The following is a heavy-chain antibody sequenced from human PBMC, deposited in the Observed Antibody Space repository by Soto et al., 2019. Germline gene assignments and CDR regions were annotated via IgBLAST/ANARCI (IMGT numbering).Heavy chain of an antibody. CDR1: GGSISSGGYY. CDR2: IYYSGSN. CDR3: ARKIGPSTVNYGGDSYYYGMDV. V-gene: IGHV4-31*03. Sequence: QVQLQESGPGLVKPSQTLSLTCTVSGGSISSGGYYWSWIRQHPGKGLEWIVYIYYSGSNDYNPSLRTRYTLSVDTCKNQFDLKLSSVTAVDTAVYYCARKIGPSTVNYGGDSYYYGMDVWGQGTMVTVSS. J-gene: IGHJ6*02. D-gene: IGHD4-17*01.